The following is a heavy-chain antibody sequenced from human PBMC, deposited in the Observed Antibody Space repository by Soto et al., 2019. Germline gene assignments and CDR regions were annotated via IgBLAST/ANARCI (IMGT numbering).Heavy chain of an antibody. CDR3: ARERVRRAAGFDY. J-gene: IGHJ4*02. V-gene: IGHV1-69*08. CDR2: IIPILGIA. D-gene: IGHD6-13*01. Sequence: QVQLVQSGAEVKKPGSSVKVSCKASGGTFSSYTISWVRQAPGQGLEWMGRIIPILGIANYAQKFQGRVTITADKSTSTAYMELSSLRSEDTAVYYCARERVRRAAGFDYWGQGTLVTVSS. CDR1: GGTFSSYT.